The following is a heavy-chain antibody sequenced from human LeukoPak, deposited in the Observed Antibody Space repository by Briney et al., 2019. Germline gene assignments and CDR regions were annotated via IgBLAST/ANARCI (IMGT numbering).Heavy chain of an antibody. V-gene: IGHV3-74*01. CDR2: INSDGSST. Sequence: PGGSLRLSCAASGFSFSSYWMHWVRQAPGKGLVWVSRINSDGSSTSYADSVKGRFTISRDNAKNTLYLQMNSLRAEDTAVYYCARVEGSGYLQYLNWGQGTLVTVSS. D-gene: IGHD3-22*01. CDR1: GFSFSSYW. CDR3: ARVEGSGYLQYLN. J-gene: IGHJ4*02.